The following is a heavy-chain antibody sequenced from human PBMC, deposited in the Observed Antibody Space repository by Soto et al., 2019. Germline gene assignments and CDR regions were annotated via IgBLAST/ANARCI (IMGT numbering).Heavy chain of an antibody. V-gene: IGHV3-23*01. Sequence: GGSLRLSCAASGFTFSSYSMSWVRQAPGKGLEWVSAISGSGGSTYYADSVKGRFTISRDNSKNTLYLQMNSLRAEDTAVYYCAKDSSGWHYNWFDPWGQGTLVTVSS. CDR3: AKDSSGWHYNWFDP. CDR1: GFTFSSYS. J-gene: IGHJ5*02. D-gene: IGHD6-19*01. CDR2: ISGSGGST.